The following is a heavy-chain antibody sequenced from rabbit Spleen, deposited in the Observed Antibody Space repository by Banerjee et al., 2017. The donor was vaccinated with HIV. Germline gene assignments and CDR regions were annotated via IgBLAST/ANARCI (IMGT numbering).Heavy chain of an antibody. D-gene: IGHD4-1*01. CDR3: ARETSSGWGVVSYYFNL. CDR2: IDIGSSGFT. CDR1: GVSFSYSSY. Sequence: QSLEESGGDLVKPGASLTLTCTASGVSFSYSSYMCWVRQAPGKGLEWIACIDIGSSGFTYFATWAKGRFTISKTSSTTVTLQMTSLTAADTATYFCARETSSGWGVVSYYFNLWGQGTLVTVS. V-gene: IGHV1S40*01. J-gene: IGHJ4*01.